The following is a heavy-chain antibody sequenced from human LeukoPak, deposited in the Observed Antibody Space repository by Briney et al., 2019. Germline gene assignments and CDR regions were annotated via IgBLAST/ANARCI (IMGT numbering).Heavy chain of an antibody. CDR3: AKVGSGWYLIDY. J-gene: IGHJ4*02. CDR1: GFTFSIYG. Sequence: GGSLRLSCATSGFTFSIYGMHWVRQAPGRGLEWVAFIRYDGTSQDYGGSVKGRFTISRDNSKNMVYLQMNSLRAEDTAVYYCAKVGSGWYLIDYWGQGTLVTVSS. V-gene: IGHV3-30*02. CDR2: IRYDGTSQ. D-gene: IGHD6-19*01.